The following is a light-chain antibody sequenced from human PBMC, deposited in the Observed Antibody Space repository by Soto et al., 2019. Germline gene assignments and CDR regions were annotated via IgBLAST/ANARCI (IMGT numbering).Light chain of an antibody. Sequence: DIPMTQSPSSLSASVGDRVTITCQASQDISNYLNWYQQKPGKAPKLLIYDASYLETGVPSRFSGSGSGTDFTVTIRSLQPEDIATYYCQQYDNLPLTFGGGTKVEIK. CDR1: QDISNY. CDR3: QQYDNLPLT. V-gene: IGKV1-33*01. J-gene: IGKJ4*02. CDR2: DAS.